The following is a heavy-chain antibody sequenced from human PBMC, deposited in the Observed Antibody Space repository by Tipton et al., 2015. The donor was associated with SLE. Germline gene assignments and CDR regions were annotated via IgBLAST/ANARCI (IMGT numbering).Heavy chain of an antibody. D-gene: IGHD5-18*01. Sequence: LRLSCTVSGGSISSSRYYWGWIRQPPGKGLEWIGTIYYSGSTYYNPSLKSRVTISVNTSKNQFSLKLSSVTAADTAVYYCARVGIQLWSWGQGTLVTVSS. V-gene: IGHV4-39*07. J-gene: IGHJ5*02. CDR1: GGSISSSRYY. CDR3: ARVGIQLWS. CDR2: IYYSGST.